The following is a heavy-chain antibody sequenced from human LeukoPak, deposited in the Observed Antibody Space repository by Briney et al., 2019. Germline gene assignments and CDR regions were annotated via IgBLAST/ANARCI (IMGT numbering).Heavy chain of an antibody. V-gene: IGHV1-18*04. Sequence: ASVKVSCKASGYTFTGYYMHWVRQAPGQGLEWMGWISAYNGNTNYAQKLQGRVTMTTDTSTSTAYMELRSLRSDDTAVYYCARDGHTDAFDIWGQGTMVTVSS. CDR1: GYTFTGYY. J-gene: IGHJ3*02. CDR3: ARDGHTDAFDI. CDR2: ISAYNGNT.